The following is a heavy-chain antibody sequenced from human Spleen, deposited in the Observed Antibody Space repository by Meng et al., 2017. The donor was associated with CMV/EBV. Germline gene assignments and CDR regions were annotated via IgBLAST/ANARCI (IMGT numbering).Heavy chain of an antibody. J-gene: IGHJ4*02. V-gene: IGHV4-38-2*02. Sequence: GSLRLSCTVSGYSISSGYYWGWIRQPPGKGLEWIGSIYHSVSTYYNPSLKSRVSISVDTSKNQFSLKLSSVTAADTAVYYCARDPYYDSSGYYLDHYWGQGTLVTVSS. D-gene: IGHD3-22*01. CDR3: ARDPYYDSSGYYLDHY. CDR1: GYSISSGYY. CDR2: IYHSVST.